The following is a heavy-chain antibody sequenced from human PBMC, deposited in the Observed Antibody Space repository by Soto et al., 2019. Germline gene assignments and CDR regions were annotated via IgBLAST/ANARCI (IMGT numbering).Heavy chain of an antibody. V-gene: IGHV1-3*01. J-gene: IGHJ5*02. Sequence: QVQLVQSGAEVKKPGASVKVSCKASGYTFTNYAMHWVRQAPGQRLEWMGWINAGNGNTKYSQKFQGRVTITRDTSASTAYMELSSLGSEDTAVYYCGSGSGRNWCDPWGQGTLVTVSS. D-gene: IGHD3-10*01. CDR3: GSGSGRNWCDP. CDR2: INAGNGNT. CDR1: GYTFTNYA.